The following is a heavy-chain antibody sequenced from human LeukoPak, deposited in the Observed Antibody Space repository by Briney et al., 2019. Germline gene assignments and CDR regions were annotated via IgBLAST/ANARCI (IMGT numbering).Heavy chain of an antibody. Sequence: PGGSLRLSCAASGFTFSYHAMTWVRQAPGKGLECVSGINENGGRTYYANYVKGRFTVSRDNSKNTLYPQMNSLRAEDTAVYYCAKASGARGAAAVTFDYWGQGTLVTVSS. CDR2: INENGGRT. CDR1: GFTFSYHA. CDR3: AKASGARGAAAVTFDY. D-gene: IGHD6-13*01. J-gene: IGHJ4*02. V-gene: IGHV3-23*01.